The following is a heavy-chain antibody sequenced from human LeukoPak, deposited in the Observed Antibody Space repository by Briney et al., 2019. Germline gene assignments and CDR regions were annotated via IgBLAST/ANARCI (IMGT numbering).Heavy chain of an antibody. CDR2: IYWNDDK. Sequence: SGPTPVKTPKNPTLTRPLSWVSLRPNWGGVGLIRPPPRKAPGGVALIYWNDDKRYSPSLKSRLTITKDTSKNQVVLTMTNMDPVDTATYYCARDYYDSIYGMDVWGQGTTVTVSS. D-gene: IGHD3-22*01. CDR3: ARDYYDSIYGMDV. V-gene: IGHV2-5*01. J-gene: IGHJ6*02. CDR1: WVSLRPNWGG.